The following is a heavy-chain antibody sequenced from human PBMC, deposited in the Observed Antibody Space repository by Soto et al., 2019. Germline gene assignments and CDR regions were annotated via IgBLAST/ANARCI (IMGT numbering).Heavy chain of an antibody. Sequence: SETLSLTCTVSGGSFSSSNYYWCWIRQPPGKGLEYIGNIFYSGSTHYAPSLNSRVTMSIDTSKTQFSLKLTSVTAADTAVYYCARTVSSTASGPYFDYWGQGVLVTVSS. CDR2: IFYSGST. CDR3: ARTVSSTASGPYFDY. D-gene: IGHD6-13*01. V-gene: IGHV4-39*07. J-gene: IGHJ4*02. CDR1: GGSFSSSNYY.